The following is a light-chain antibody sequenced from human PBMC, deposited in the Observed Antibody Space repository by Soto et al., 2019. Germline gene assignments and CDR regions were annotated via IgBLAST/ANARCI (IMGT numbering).Light chain of an antibody. CDR2: EVS. CDR3: SSYAGSNNLMV. J-gene: IGLJ1*01. V-gene: IGLV2-8*01. Sequence: QSILTQPPSASVSTGQTVSISCTGTSRDVCGYNYVSWYQQHPGKAPKLMIYEVSKRPSVDPHRFSASKAGDTASLTVSRLQVEDEADYFRSSYAGSNNLMVCGTGPNLTVL. CDR1: SRDVCGYNY.